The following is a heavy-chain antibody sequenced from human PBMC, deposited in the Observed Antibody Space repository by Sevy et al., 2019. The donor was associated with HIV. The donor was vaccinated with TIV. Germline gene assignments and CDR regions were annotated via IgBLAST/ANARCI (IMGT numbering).Heavy chain of an antibody. CDR3: VRDVVSSGWYRGYYFDY. V-gene: IGHV3-30-3*01. D-gene: IGHD6-19*01. CDR2: ISYDGTDK. J-gene: IGHJ4*02. CDR1: RFTFSSSA. Sequence: GGSLRLSCAASRFTFSSSAMHWVRQAPGKGLDWVAFISYDGTDKYYADSVKGRFTISRDNSRNTLSLQMNSLRAEDTAVYYGVRDVVSSGWYRGYYFDYWGQGTLVTVSS.